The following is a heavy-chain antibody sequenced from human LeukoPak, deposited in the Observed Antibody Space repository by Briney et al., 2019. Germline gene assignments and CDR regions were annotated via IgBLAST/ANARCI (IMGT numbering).Heavy chain of an antibody. J-gene: IGHJ4*02. CDR3: AKEIAERYTSSWPFDY. Sequence: GGSLRLSCAASGFTFSSYGMHWVRQAPGKGLEWVAVISYDGSNKYYADSVKGRFTISRDNSKNTLYLQINSLRTEDTAVYYCAKEIAERYTSSWPFDYWGQGTLVTVSS. D-gene: IGHD6-13*01. V-gene: IGHV3-30*18. CDR2: ISYDGSNK. CDR1: GFTFSSYG.